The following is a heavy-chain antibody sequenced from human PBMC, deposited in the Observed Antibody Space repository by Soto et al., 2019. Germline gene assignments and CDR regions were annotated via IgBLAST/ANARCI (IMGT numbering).Heavy chain of an antibody. CDR2: INPNSGGT. CDR3: ARAVQYFDWLLFGVLDI. CDR1: GYTFTGYY. Sequence: ASVKVSCKASGYTFTGYYMHWVRQAPGQGLEWMGWINPNSGGTNYAQKFQGWVTMTRDTSISTAYMELSRLRSDDTAVYYCARAVQYFDWLLFGVLDIWGQGTMVTVSS. V-gene: IGHV1-2*04. D-gene: IGHD3-9*01. J-gene: IGHJ3*02.